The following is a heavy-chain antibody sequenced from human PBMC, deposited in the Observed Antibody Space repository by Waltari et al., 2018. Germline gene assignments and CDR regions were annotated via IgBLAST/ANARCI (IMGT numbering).Heavy chain of an antibody. CDR2: IYTSGRT. CDR3: AREEMATSFDL. J-gene: IGHJ2*01. V-gene: IGHV4-61*09. Sequence: QVQLQESGPGLVKPSQTLSLPCTVSGDSIRSGRYYWSRIRQPAGKGLVWIGYIYTSGRTNYHPSLKSRVTISVDTSKNQFSLKLSSVTAADTAVYYCAREEMATSFDLWGRGTLVTVSS. D-gene: IGHD5-12*01. CDR1: GDSIRSGRYY.